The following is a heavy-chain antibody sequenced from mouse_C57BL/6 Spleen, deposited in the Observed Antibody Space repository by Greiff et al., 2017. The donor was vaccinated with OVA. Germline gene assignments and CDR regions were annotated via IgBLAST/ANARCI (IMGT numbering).Heavy chain of an antibody. V-gene: IGHV5-17*01. J-gene: IGHJ4*01. Sequence: EVQVVESGGGLVKPGGSLKLSCAASGFTFSDYGMHWVRQAPEKGLEWVAYISSGSSTIYYADTVKGRFTISRDNAKNTLFLQMTSLRSEDTAMYYCARNGYSNAMDYWGQGTSVTVSS. D-gene: IGHD2-3*01. CDR3: ARNGYSNAMDY. CDR2: ISSGSSTI. CDR1: GFTFSDYG.